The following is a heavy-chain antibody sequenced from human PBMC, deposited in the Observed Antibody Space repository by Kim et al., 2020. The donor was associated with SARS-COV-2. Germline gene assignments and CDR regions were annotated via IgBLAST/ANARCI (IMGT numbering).Heavy chain of an antibody. V-gene: IGHV4-38-2*02. J-gene: IGHJ6*01. CDR2: IYHSGST. CDR3: ARDRSTAIFLASYYFGL. Sequence: SETLSLTCTVSGYSISSGYYWGWIRQPPGKGLEWIGSIYHSGSTYYNPSLKSRVTISVDTSKNQFSLQLSSVTAADTAVDFCARDRSTAIFLASYYFGL. CDR1: GYSISSGYY. D-gene: IGHD5-18*01.